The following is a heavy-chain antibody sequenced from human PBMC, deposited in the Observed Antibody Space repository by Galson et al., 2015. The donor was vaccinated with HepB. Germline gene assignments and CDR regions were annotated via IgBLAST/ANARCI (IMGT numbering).Heavy chain of an antibody. CDR1: GGSISSYY. CDR3: ARVDIVARFNWFDP. V-gene: IGHV4-59*01. J-gene: IGHJ5*02. CDR2: IYYSGST. D-gene: IGHD2-15*01. Sequence: ETLSLTCTVSGGSISSYYWSWIRQPPGKGLEWIGYIYYSGSTNYNPSLKSRVTISVDTSKNQFSLKLSSVTAADTAVYYCARVDIVARFNWFDPWGQGTLVTVSS.